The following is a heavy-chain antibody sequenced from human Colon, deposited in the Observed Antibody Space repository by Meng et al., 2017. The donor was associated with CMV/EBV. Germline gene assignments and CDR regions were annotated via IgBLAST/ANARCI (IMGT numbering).Heavy chain of an antibody. CDR3: ARDTSGAGMDH. V-gene: IGHV3-53*05. CDR1: GLTLTNSY. D-gene: IGHD1-26*01. CDR2: IYSGGST. Sequence: GESLKISCGVSGLTLTNSYMTWVRQPAGKGLEWVAIIYSGGSTSYGGSVKGRFTIFRDISRNMVYLQMNSLRSDDTAVYYCARDTSGAGMDHWGQGTVVTVSS. J-gene: IGHJ4*02.